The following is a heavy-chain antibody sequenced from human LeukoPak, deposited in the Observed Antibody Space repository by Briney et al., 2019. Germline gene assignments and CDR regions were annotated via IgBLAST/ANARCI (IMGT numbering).Heavy chain of an antibody. J-gene: IGHJ4*02. D-gene: IGHD3-22*01. Sequence: PGGSLRLSCAASEFSVGSNYMTWVRQAPGKGLVWVSRINSDGSSTSYADSVKGRFTISRDNAKNTLYLQMNSLRAEDTAVYYCAREVSYYYDSSGYLGYWGQGTLVTVSS. CDR1: EFSVGSNY. CDR3: AREVSYYYDSSGYLGY. CDR2: INSDGSST. V-gene: IGHV3-74*01.